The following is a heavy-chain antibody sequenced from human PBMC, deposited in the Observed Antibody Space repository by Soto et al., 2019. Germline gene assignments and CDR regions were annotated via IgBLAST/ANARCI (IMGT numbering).Heavy chain of an antibody. D-gene: IGHD3-3*01. CDR2: IIPIFGTA. V-gene: IGHV1-69*06. J-gene: IGHJ6*02. CDR3: ARVNYDFWSGYPRAYYGMDV. CDR1: GCPFPSYA. Sequence: SSVKVSCPASGCPFPSYAISWVRQAPGQGLEWMGGIIPIFGTANYAQKFQGRVTITADKSTSTAYMELSSLRSEDTAVYYCARVNYDFWSGYPRAYYGMDVWGQGTTVTVSS.